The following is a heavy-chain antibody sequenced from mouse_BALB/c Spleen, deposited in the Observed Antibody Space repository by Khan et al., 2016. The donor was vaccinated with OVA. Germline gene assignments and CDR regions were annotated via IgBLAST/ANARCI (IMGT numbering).Heavy chain of an antibody. J-gene: IGHJ3*01. V-gene: IGHV9-2-1*01. CDR1: GYTFTDYS. D-gene: IGHD2-2*01. CDR2: INTETGEP. Sequence: QIQLVQSGPELKKPGETVKISCKASGYTFTDYSMHWVKQAPGKGLKWMGWINTETGEPTYADDFKGRFAFSLETSASTAFLQINNLKNEDTATYVWARSDYGYNWFAYWGQGTLVTVSA. CDR3: ARSDYGYNWFAY.